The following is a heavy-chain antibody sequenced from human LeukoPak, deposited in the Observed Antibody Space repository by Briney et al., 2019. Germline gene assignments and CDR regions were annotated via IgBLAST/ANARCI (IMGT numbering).Heavy chain of an antibody. CDR1: GGTFSSYA. D-gene: IGHD2-2*01. V-gene: IGHV1-69*05. CDR3: ARDLQGNVAVPAAILGD. Sequence: SVKVSCKASGGTFSSYAISWVRQAPGQGLEWMGGIIPIFGTANYAQKFQGRVTITTDESTSTAYMELSSLRSEDTAVYYCARDLQGNVAVPAAILGDWGQGGLVTVSS. J-gene: IGHJ4*02. CDR2: IIPIFGTA.